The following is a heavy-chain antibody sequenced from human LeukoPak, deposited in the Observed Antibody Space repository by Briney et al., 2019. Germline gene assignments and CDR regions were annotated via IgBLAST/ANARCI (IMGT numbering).Heavy chain of an antibody. CDR2: IVPIFGTA. V-gene: IGHV1-69*13. Sequence: GASVKVSCKASGGTFSSYAISWVRQAPGQGLEWMGGIVPIFGTANYAQKFQGRVTITADESTSTAYMELSSLRSEDTAVYYCAHYYYDSSGYYFLYYGMDVWGQGTTVTVSS. CDR1: GGTFSSYA. J-gene: IGHJ6*02. CDR3: AHYYYDSSGYYFLYYGMDV. D-gene: IGHD3-22*01.